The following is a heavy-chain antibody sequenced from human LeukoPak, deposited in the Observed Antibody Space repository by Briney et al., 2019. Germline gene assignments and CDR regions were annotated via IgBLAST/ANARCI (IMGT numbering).Heavy chain of an antibody. D-gene: IGHD1-7*01. CDR3: ARDDDWNYEDY. V-gene: IGHV3-7*01. Sequence: YPGGSLRLSCAASGFTFSNYWMSWVRQAPGKGLRWVANIKQDGSEKYYVDSVKGRFTISRDNAKKSLYLQMNSLRAEDTAVYYCARDDDWNYEDYWGQGTLVTVSS. CDR1: GFTFSNYW. J-gene: IGHJ4*02. CDR2: IKQDGSEK.